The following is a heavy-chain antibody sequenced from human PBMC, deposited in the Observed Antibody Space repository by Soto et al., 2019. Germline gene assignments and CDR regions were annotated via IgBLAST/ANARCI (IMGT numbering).Heavy chain of an antibody. D-gene: IGHD2-2*01. V-gene: IGHV3-23*01. J-gene: IGHJ4*02. CDR3: ANSKRSGLRPSFDY. Sequence: GGSLRLSCAASGFTFSSYAMSWVRQAPGKGLEWVSAISGSGGSTYYADSVKGRFTISRDNSKNTLYLQMNSLRAEDTAVYYCANSKRSGLRPSFDYWGQGTLVTVSS. CDR2: ISGSGGST. CDR1: GFTFSSYA.